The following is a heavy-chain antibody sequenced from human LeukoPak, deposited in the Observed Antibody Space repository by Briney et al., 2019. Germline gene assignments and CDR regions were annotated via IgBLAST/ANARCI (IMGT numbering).Heavy chain of an antibody. CDR1: GFTFSDYY. Sequence: GGSLRLSCAASGFTFSDYYMSWVRQAPGKGLEWVSYISSSGSTIYYADSVKGRFTISRDNAKNSLYLQMNSLRAEDTAVYYCARAAYYYGSGSYYRLDYWGQGTLVTVSS. V-gene: IGHV3-11*01. J-gene: IGHJ4*02. D-gene: IGHD3-10*01. CDR3: ARAAYYYGSGSYYRLDY. CDR2: ISSSGSTI.